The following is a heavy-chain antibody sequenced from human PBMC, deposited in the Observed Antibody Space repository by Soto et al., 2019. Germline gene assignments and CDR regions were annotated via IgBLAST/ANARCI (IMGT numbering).Heavy chain of an antibody. CDR3: TRGRNLNHVPELFNWFAP. CDR1: GFTFGDCA. J-gene: IGHJ5*02. CDR2: IRSKTCGGTT. Sequence: GGSLRLSCTAAGFTFGDCAVSWFRQAPEMGLEWVGFIRSKTCGGTTGYAASVNGRFTISRDDSKSIAYLEMSSLTPGDTAVYSCTRGRNLNHVPELFNWFAPWGQGTLVTVS. V-gene: IGHV3-49*03. D-gene: IGHD1-20*01.